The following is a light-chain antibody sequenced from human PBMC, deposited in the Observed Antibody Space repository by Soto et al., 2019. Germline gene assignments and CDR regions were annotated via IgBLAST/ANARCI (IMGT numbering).Light chain of an antibody. CDR2: AAS. Sequence: DTVLTQSPGTLSLSPGERATLSCRASQSVNSRDLAWYQQRPGQAPRLLIYAASSRATGIPDRFRGSGSGTDFTLTISRLEPEDFAVYYCQQYGSSLFPFGQGTRLEI. J-gene: IGKJ5*01. CDR3: QQYGSSLFP. CDR1: QSVNSRD. V-gene: IGKV3-20*01.